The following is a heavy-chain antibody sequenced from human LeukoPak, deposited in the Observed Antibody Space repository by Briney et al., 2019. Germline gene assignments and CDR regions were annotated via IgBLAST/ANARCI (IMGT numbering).Heavy chain of an antibody. CDR1: GFTFSSYA. Sequence: GGSLRLSCAASGFTFSSYAMHWVRQAPGKGLEWVAVISYDGSNKYYADSVKGRFTISRDNSKNTLYLQMNSLRAEDTAVYYCARDPSGAVSDYWAREPWSPSPQ. D-gene: IGHD3-10*01. CDR2: ISYDGSNK. J-gene: IGHJ4*02. CDR3: ARDPSGAVSDY. V-gene: IGHV3-30-3*01.